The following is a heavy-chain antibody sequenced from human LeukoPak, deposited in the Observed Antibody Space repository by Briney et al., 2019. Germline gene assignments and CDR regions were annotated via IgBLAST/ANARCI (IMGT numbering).Heavy chain of an antibody. Sequence: GSLRLSCAASGFTFSSYAMSWIRQPPGKGLEWIGEINHSGSTNYNPSLKSRVTISVDTSKNQFSLKLSSVTAADTAVYYCAISTPKIPTLGYWGQGTLVTVSS. V-gene: IGHV4-34*08. J-gene: IGHJ4*02. CDR1: GFTFSSYA. CDR3: AISTPKIPTLGY. CDR2: INHSGST.